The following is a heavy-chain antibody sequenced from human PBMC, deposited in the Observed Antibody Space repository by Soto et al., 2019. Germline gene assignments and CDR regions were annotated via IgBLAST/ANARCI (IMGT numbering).Heavy chain of an antibody. V-gene: IGHV1-69*13. Sequence: GASVKVSCKASGGTFSSYAISWVRQAPGQGLEWMGGIIPIFGTANYAQKFQGRVTITADESTSTAYMELSSLRSEDTAVYYCAGMAWPPALTNYYYGMDVWGQGTTVTVSS. D-gene: IGHD5-12*01. J-gene: IGHJ6*02. CDR3: AGMAWPPALTNYYYGMDV. CDR2: IIPIFGTA. CDR1: GGTFSSYA.